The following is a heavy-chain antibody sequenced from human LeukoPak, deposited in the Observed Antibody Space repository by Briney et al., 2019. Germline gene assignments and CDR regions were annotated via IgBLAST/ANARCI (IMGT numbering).Heavy chain of an antibody. CDR3: VRIRSVLNWFDP. D-gene: IGHD5/OR15-5a*01. J-gene: IGHJ5*02. CDR1: GGSISSGSYY. Sequence: SQTLSLTCTVSGGSISSGSYYWSWIRQPAGKGLEWIGRIYTSGSTNYNPSLKSRVTISVDTSKNRFSLRVTSVTAADTAVYYCVRIRSVLNWFDPWGHGTLVTVSS. V-gene: IGHV4-61*02. CDR2: IYTSGST.